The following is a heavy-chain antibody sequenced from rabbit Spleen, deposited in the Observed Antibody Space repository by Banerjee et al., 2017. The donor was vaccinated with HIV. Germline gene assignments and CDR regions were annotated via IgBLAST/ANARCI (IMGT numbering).Heavy chain of an antibody. CDR1: GFSFSSTYW. Sequence: QEQLEESGGDLVKPEGSLTLTCTASGFSFSSTYWICWVRQAPGKGLEWIACIYVGGSGTTYASWAKGRFTISKTSSTTVTLQMTSLTAADTATYFCARDAGTSFSTYGMDLWGQGTLVTVS. J-gene: IGHJ6*01. V-gene: IGHV1S45*01. D-gene: IGHD8-1*01. CDR2: IYVGGSGTT. CDR3: ARDAGTSFSTYGMDL.